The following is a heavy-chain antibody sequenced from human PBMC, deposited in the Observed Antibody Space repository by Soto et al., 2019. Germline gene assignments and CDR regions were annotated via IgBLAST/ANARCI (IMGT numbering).Heavy chain of an antibody. V-gene: IGHV3-15*07. CDR3: TTDSYFTMKLVRFEF. D-gene: IGHD3-3*01. J-gene: IGHJ4*01. CDR1: RFTFSTAC. CDR2: IKSQARGGTA. Sequence: PVGPLRLSCAASRFTFSTACINRVLDSPVKLLKLVGRIKSQARGGTADFAALVKGRFAISRDDSRDMVYLQMNSLKPEDTAVYYCTTDSYFTMKLVRFEFWGLGTLVTVSS.